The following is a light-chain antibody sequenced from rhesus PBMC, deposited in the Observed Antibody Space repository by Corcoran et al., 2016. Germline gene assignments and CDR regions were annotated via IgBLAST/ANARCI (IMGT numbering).Light chain of an antibody. CDR1: QSVSSN. V-gene: IGKV3-10*01. J-gene: IGKJ4*01. CDR3: YQHSRGFT. Sequence: QVILTQSPATLSLSPGERATLSCRASQSVSSNLAWYQQKPGQAPRPLIDETSNRATGIPDRFRGSGSGTDFTLTISSLEPEDVGVYHCYQHSRGFTFGGGTKVELK. CDR2: ETS.